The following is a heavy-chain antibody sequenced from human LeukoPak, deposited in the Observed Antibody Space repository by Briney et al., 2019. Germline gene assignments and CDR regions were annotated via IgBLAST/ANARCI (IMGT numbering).Heavy chain of an antibody. CDR1: GFTFSSYA. D-gene: IGHD3-22*01. J-gene: IGHJ4*02. Sequence: GGSLRLSCAASGFTFSSYAMSWVRQAPGKGLEWVSAISGSGGSTYYADSVKGRFTISRDNSKNTLYLQMNSLRAEDTAVHYCAKDPGAITMIVVVITAFDYWGQGTLVTVSS. CDR2: ISGSGGST. CDR3: AKDPGAITMIVVVITAFDY. V-gene: IGHV3-23*01.